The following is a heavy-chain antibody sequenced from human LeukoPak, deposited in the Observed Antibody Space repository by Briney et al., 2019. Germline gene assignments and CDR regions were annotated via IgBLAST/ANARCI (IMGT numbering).Heavy chain of an antibody. V-gene: IGHV3-48*01. CDR1: GFPFIEYS. Sequence: GGSLRLSCTASGFPFIEYSMNWVRQAPGKGLEWISYIGIDSGNTKYADSVRGRFTISADKAKNTLYMQMNSLRVEDTAVYYCARDHNYAFDNWGQGTLVSVAS. D-gene: IGHD1-1*01. CDR2: IGIDSGNT. CDR3: ARDHNYAFDN. J-gene: IGHJ4*02.